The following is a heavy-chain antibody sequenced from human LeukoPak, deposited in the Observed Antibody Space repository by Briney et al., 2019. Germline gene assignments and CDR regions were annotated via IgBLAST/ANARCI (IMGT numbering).Heavy chain of an antibody. CDR2: IYYGGST. CDR1: GGSISSYY. V-gene: IGHV4-59*01. D-gene: IGHD3-10*01. J-gene: IGHJ5*02. CDR3: ARERRVRGVHSNWFDP. Sequence: SETLSLTCTVSGGSISSYYWSWIRQPPGKGLEWIGYIYYGGSTNYNPSLKGRVTISVDTSKNQFSLKLSSVTAADTAVYYCARERRVRGVHSNWFDPWGQGALVTVSS.